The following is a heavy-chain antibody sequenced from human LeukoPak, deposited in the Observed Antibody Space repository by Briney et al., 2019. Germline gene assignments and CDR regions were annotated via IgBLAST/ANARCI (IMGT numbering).Heavy chain of an antibody. V-gene: IGHV3-74*01. CDR2: INSDGSST. D-gene: IGHD3-22*01. Sequence: GGSLRLSCATSGFTFSSYWMHWVRQPPGKGLVWVSLINSDGSSTFYADSVKGRFTISRDNAKNTLYLQMNSLRAEDTAVYYCARDSTYYDSSGYYYVGRNAFDIWGQGTMVTVSS. CDR3: ARDSTYYDSSGYYYVGRNAFDI. CDR1: GFTFSSYW. J-gene: IGHJ3*02.